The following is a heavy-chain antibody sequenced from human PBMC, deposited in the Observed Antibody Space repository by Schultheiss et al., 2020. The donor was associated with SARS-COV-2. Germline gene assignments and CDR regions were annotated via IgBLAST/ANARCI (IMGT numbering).Heavy chain of an antibody. J-gene: IGHJ6*02. CDR1: GFTFSSYA. V-gene: IGHV3-48*03. CDR2: ISTSGSTI. CDR3: ARDSGSTYRVDV. Sequence: GGSLRLSCAASGFTFSSYAMSWVRQAPGKGLEWISYISTSGSTIYYADSVKGRFTISRDNTKNSLYLQMNSLRAEDTAIYYCARDSGSTYRVDVWGQGTTVTVSS. D-gene: IGHD3-10*01.